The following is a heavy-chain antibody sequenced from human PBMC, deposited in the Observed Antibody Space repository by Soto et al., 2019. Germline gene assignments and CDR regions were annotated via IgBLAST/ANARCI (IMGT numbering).Heavy chain of an antibody. CDR3: ARGNWNDVDGTYYFDY. CDR2: LKPDNGGA. Sequence: ASVQVSCNASGYSLTGHYMHWVRQVSRKRLEYLGWLKPDNGGAYYAPKFRGRVTFTRDTSTTTAHMEVSDLSSEDTAVYYCARGNWNDVDGTYYFDYWGQGTLVTVSS. J-gene: IGHJ4*02. CDR1: GYSLTGHY. D-gene: IGHD1-1*01. V-gene: IGHV1-2*02.